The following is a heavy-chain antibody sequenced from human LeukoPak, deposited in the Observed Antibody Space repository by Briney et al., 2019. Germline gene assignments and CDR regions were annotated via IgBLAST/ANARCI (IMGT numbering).Heavy chain of an antibody. CDR1: GFTFSTFG. V-gene: IGHV3-48*01. CDR3: ARMSTGYYDDY. J-gene: IGHJ4*02. D-gene: IGHD3-9*01. CDR2: ISSSSTTI. Sequence: GGSLRLSCVASGFTFSTFGMNWVRQAPGKGLEWVSYISSSSTTIYYADSVKGRFTISRDDAKSSLYLQMNSLRAEDTALYYCARMSTGYYDDYWGQGTLVTASS.